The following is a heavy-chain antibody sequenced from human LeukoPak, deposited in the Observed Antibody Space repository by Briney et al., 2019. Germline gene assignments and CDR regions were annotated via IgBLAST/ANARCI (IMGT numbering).Heavy chain of an antibody. Sequence: GGSPRLSCAASGFTFSRYGMHWVRQAPGKGLEWVAVISYDGNSKYYADSVKGRFTISRDNSKNTLYLQMNSLRAEDTAVYYCAKAANWGSFDYWGQGTLVTVSS. D-gene: IGHD7-27*01. CDR3: AKAANWGSFDY. V-gene: IGHV3-30*18. CDR2: ISYDGNSK. CDR1: GFTFSRYG. J-gene: IGHJ4*02.